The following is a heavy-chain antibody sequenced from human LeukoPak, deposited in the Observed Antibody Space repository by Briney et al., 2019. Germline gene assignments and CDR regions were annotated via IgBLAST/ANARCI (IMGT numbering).Heavy chain of an antibody. V-gene: IGHV3-23*01. Sequence: PGGSLRLSCAASGFTFSSYAMNWVRQAPGKGLEWVSGISASSSIYYADSVKGRFTISRDNSKNTLYLQVNSLRADDTAVYYCAKDVGKWESLHFFDYWGQGTLVTVSS. D-gene: IGHD1-26*01. CDR2: ISASSSI. J-gene: IGHJ4*02. CDR1: GFTFSSYA. CDR3: AKDVGKWESLHFFDY.